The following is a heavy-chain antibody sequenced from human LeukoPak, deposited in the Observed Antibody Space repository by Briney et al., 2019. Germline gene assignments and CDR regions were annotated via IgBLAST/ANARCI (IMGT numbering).Heavy chain of an antibody. V-gene: IGHV4-34*01. D-gene: IGHD6-13*01. CDR3: ASLKWGAAGTDY. CDR1: GGSFSGYY. J-gene: IGHJ4*02. CDR2: TNHSGST. Sequence: SETLSLTCAVYGGSFSGYYWSWIRQPPGKGLEWIGETNHSGSTNYNPSLKSRVTISVDTSKNQFSLKLSSVTAADTAVYYCASLKWGAAGTDYWGQGTLVTVSS.